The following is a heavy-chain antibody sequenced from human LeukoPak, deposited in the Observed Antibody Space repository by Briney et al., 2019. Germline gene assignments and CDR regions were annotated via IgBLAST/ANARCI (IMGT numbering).Heavy chain of an antibody. CDR1: GGSISSGSYY. V-gene: IGHV4-61*02. CDR2: AYTSGTT. Sequence: SQTLSLTCTVSGGSISSGSYYWSWIRQPAGKGLEWIGRAYTSGTTNYNPSLKSRVTISLDTSKNQFSLKLSSVTAADTAVYYCARDGDAVSAAIAGAFDLWGRGTMVTVSS. D-gene: IGHD2-2*01. CDR3: ARDGDAVSAAIAGAFDL. J-gene: IGHJ3*01.